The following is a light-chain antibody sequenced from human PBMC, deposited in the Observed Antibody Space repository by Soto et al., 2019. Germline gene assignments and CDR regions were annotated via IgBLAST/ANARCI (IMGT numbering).Light chain of an antibody. J-gene: IGKJ2*01. V-gene: IGKV3-20*01. CDR3: QQYGSSPRT. CDR1: QSISSNY. CDR2: AAS. Sequence: EIELTQSPGTLSLSPGERATLSCRASQSISSNYLAWYQQRLGQAPRLLIYAASSRATGIPDRFSGGGSATDFTLTVSRLEPEDFAVYYCQQYGSSPRTFGQGTKLEIK.